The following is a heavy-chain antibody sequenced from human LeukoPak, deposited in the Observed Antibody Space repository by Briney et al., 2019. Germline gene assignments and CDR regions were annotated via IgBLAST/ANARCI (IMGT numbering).Heavy chain of an antibody. CDR1: GGSISSSSYY. CDR2: IYYSGST. D-gene: IGHD2-2*01. Sequence: SETLSLTCTVSGGSISSSSYYWGWIRQPPGKGLEWIGYIYYSGSTNYNPSLKSRVTISVDTSKNQFSLKLSSVTAADTAVYYCARNIVVVPAYTGYSSTLDAFDIWGQGTMVTVSS. V-gene: IGHV4-61*05. CDR3: ARNIVVVPAYTGYSSTLDAFDI. J-gene: IGHJ3*02.